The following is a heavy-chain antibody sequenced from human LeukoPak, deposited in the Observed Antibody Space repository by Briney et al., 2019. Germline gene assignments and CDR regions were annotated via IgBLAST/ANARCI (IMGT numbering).Heavy chain of an antibody. CDR3: AREYDSGYYYYFDY. V-gene: IGHV3-7*01. Sequence: GGSLRLSCAASGFTFSSYAMTWVRQAPGKGLEWVANIKEDGSEKYYVDSVKGRFTISRDNAKNSLYLQMNSLRAEDTAVYYCAREYDSGYYYYFDYWGQGTLVTVSS. J-gene: IGHJ4*02. CDR2: IKEDGSEK. CDR1: GFTFSSYA. D-gene: IGHD3-22*01.